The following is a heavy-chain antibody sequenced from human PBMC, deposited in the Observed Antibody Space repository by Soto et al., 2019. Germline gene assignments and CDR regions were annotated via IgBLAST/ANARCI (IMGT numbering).Heavy chain of an antibody. V-gene: IGHV4-59*01. CDR3: AREQGSTSTIDY. CDR2: IYYSGST. Sequence: SSETLSLTCTVSGGSISSYYWSWIRQPPGKGLEWIGYIYYSGSTNYNPSLKSRVTISVDTSKNQFSLKLSSVTAADTAVYYCAREQGSTSTIDYWGQGTLVTVSS. CDR1: GGSISSYY. D-gene: IGHD2-2*01. J-gene: IGHJ4*02.